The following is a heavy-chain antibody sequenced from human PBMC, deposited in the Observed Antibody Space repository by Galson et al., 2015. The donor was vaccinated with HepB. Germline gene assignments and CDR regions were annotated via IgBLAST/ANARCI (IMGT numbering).Heavy chain of an antibody. CDR3: ARTRGHSGYILY. CDR1: GFTLTNYW. Sequence: SLRLSCAASGFTLTNYWMTWVRQPPGKGLQWVANIKQDGGEKYYVASVEGRFTISRDSAKNSLYLHMNSLRAEDTAVYYCARTRGHSGYILYWGQGTLVTVSS. D-gene: IGHD5-12*01. CDR2: IKQDGGEK. V-gene: IGHV3-7*03. J-gene: IGHJ4*02.